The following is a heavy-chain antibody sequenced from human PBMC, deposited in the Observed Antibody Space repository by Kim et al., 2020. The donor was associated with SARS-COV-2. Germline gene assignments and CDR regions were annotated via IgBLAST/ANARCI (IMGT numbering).Heavy chain of an antibody. D-gene: IGHD1-20*01. CDR1: GFTFSSYG. Sequence: GGSLRLSCAASGFTFSSYGMHWVRQAPGKGLEWVAVIWYGGSNKYYADSVKGRFTISRDNSKNTLYLQMNSLRAEDTAVYYCAREPSYNWNYFDYWGQGTLVTVSS. V-gene: IGHV3-33*01. CDR3: AREPSYNWNYFDY. J-gene: IGHJ4*02. CDR2: IWYGGSNK.